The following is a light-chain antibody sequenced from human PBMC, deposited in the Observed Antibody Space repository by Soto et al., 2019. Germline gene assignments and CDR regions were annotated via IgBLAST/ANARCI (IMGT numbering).Light chain of an antibody. J-gene: IGKJ5*01. CDR2: AAS. CDR3: QQLNSYPIT. Sequence: DIQMTRSPSPLSASVEDRVIITCRASQSISTQLDWYQQKPGKAPKLLIYAASSLQSGVPSRFSGSGSGTEFTLTISSLQPDDFATYYCQQLNSYPITFGQGTRLEN. CDR1: QSISTQ. V-gene: IGKV1-17*01.